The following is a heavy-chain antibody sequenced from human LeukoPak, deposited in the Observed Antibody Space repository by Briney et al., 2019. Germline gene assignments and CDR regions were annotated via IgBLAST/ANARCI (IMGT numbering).Heavy chain of an antibody. CDR2: MNPNSGNT. CDR3: ARDSLLHPDYFDY. Sequence: VASVTVSCKASGYTFTSYDINWVRQATGQGLEWKGWMNPNSGNTGYAQKFQGRVTMTRNTSISTAYMELSSLRSEDTAVYYCARDSLLHPDYFDYWGQGTLVTVSS. V-gene: IGHV1-8*01. J-gene: IGHJ4*02. CDR1: GYTFTSYD. D-gene: IGHD4-11*01.